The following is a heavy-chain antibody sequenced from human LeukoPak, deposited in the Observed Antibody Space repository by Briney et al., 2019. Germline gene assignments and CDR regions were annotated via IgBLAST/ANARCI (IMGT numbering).Heavy chain of an antibody. Sequence: ASVKVSCKASGYTFTDYYIHWVRQARGQGLEWMGWINPKSGGTKYAQKFQGRVTMTRDTPIGTAYMEMSRLRSDDTAVYYCARDLYFDYWGQGTLVTVSS. J-gene: IGHJ4*02. CDR1: GYTFTDYY. CDR2: INPKSGGT. V-gene: IGHV1-2*02. CDR3: ARDLYFDY.